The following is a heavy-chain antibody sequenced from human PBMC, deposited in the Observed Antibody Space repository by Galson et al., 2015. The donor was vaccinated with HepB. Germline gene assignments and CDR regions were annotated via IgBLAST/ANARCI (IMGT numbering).Heavy chain of an antibody. CDR1: GYTFTGYY. V-gene: IGHV1-2*06. D-gene: IGHD5-24*01. Sequence: SVKVSCKASGYTFTGYYMHWVRQAPGQGLEWMGRINPNSGGTNYAQKFQGRVTMTRDTSISTAYMELSSLRSEDTAVYYCARGGGPPGYNSLSFDYWGQGTLVTVSS. CDR3: ARGGGPPGYNSLSFDY. J-gene: IGHJ4*02. CDR2: INPNSGGT.